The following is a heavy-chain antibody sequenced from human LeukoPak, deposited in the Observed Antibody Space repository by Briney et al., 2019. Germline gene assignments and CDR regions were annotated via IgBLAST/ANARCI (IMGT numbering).Heavy chain of an antibody. CDR2: ISGSGGST. Sequence: GGSLRLSCVASGFTFSSYAMSWVRQAPGKGLEWVSGISGSGGSTYYADSVKGRFTISRDNSKNTVFLQMNSLRAEDTAVYYCAKWGDYDVLTGYYVSDYWGQGTLVTVSS. CDR1: GFTFSSYA. V-gene: IGHV3-23*01. J-gene: IGHJ4*02. CDR3: AKWGDYDVLTGYYVSDY. D-gene: IGHD3-9*01.